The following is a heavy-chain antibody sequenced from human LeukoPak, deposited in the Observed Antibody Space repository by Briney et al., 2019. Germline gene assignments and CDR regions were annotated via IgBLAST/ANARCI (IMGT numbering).Heavy chain of an antibody. Sequence: ASVKVSCKASGYTFTSYDINWVRQATGQGLEWMGWMNPNSGNTGYAQKFQGRVTMTRNTPISTAYMELSSLRSEDTAVYYCAREMVDSGSYYAAMDVWGKGTTVTVSS. J-gene: IGHJ6*04. CDR3: AREMVDSGSYYAAMDV. CDR1: GYTFTSYD. D-gene: IGHD1-26*01. V-gene: IGHV1-8*01. CDR2: MNPNSGNT.